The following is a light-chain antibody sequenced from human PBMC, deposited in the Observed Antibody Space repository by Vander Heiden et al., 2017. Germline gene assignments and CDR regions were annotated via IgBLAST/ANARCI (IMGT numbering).Light chain of an antibody. V-gene: IGLV2-14*01. J-gene: IGLJ1*01. Sequence: QSALTQPAPVSGSPAQSITISCTGTSRDVGYYNFVSWYQQNPGKAPKLMIYDVSNRPSGVSNRFSGSKSGNTASLTISGLQAEDEADYYCSSYTSSATFVFGTGTKVAVL. CDR3: SSYTSSATFV. CDR2: DVS. CDR1: SRDVGYYNF.